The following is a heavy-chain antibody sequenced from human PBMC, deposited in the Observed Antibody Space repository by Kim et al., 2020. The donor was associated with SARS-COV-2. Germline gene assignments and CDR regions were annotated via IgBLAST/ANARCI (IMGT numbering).Heavy chain of an antibody. D-gene: IGHD1-7*01. CDR2: INDDGRDT. CDR3: AKAATRPDWDYAFDS. V-gene: IGHV3-23*01. CDR1: GFTFNNYA. J-gene: IGHJ4*01. Sequence: GGSLRLSCTASGFTFNNYAMNWVRQVPGKGPEWVSAINDDGRDTYYADSVKGRFIIFRDNSKNTLELQMNSLRVEDTAVYYCAKAATRPDWDYAFDSWG.